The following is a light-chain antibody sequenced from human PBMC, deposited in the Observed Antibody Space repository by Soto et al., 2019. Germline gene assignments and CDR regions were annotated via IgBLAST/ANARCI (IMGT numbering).Light chain of an antibody. V-gene: IGKV3-11*01. CDR3: QQRSDWPPLT. CDR2: GVS. CDR1: QSVSSTY. J-gene: IGKJ4*01. Sequence: EVVLTQSPGTLSLSPGERVTLSCRASQSVSSTYLAWYQQKPGQAPRLVIYGVSNRATGIPARFSGSGSGTDFTLTISSLEPEDFAVYYCQQRSDWPPLTFGGGTKVDIK.